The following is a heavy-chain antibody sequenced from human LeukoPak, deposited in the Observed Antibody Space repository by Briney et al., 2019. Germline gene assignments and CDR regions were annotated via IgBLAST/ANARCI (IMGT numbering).Heavy chain of an antibody. Sequence: SETLSLTCTVSGGSVSNGSYYWTWIRQPPGKGLEWIGYISYSGSTNFNPSLKSRVTISVDTSKNQFSLNLSSVTAADTAVYYCARRGTGGRSFDIWGQGTTVTVSS. CDR2: ISYSGST. CDR3: ARRGTGGRSFDI. V-gene: IGHV4-61*01. D-gene: IGHD2-8*02. J-gene: IGHJ3*02. CDR1: GGSVSNGSYY.